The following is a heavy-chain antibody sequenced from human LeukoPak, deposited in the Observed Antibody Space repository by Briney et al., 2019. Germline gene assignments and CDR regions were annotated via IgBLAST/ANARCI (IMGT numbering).Heavy chain of an antibody. CDR2: IYSGGST. V-gene: IGHV3-53*05. J-gene: IGHJ4*02. Sequence: PGGSLRLSCAASGFTVSSNYMSWVRQAPGKGLEWVSVIYSGGSTYYADSVKGRLTISRDNSKNTLYLQMNSLRAEDTAVYYCAKEAQYSSGLSFDYWGQGTLVTVSS. CDR3: AKEAQYSSGLSFDY. D-gene: IGHD6-19*01. CDR1: GFTVSSNY.